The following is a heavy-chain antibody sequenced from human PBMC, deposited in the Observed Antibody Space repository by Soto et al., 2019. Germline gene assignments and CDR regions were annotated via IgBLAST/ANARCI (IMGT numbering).Heavy chain of an antibody. J-gene: IGHJ4*02. D-gene: IGHD5-12*01. CDR3: ARAGGYVDIPLSGFNY. CDR1: GDSIRSGGYY. CDR2: VYYSGST. Sequence: SETLSLTSTVTGDSIRSGGYYWSWIRQLPGKGLEWIGYVYYSGSTDYNSSLKSRITISLDTSKNQFSLKLSSVTAADTAVYYCARAGGYVDIPLSGFNYWGQG. V-gene: IGHV4-31*03.